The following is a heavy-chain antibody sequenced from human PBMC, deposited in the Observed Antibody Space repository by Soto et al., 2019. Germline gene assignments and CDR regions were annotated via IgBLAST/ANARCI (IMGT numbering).Heavy chain of an antibody. CDR3: ARSIVVVTAADY. CDR1: RYTFINYD. V-gene: IGHV1-8*01. J-gene: IGHJ4*02. D-gene: IGHD2-21*02. Sequence: ASVKVSCKASRYTFINYDINWVRQATGQGLEWMGWMNPKSANTGYAQNFQGRVTMTRNTSISTAYMELSSLRSEDTAVYYCARSIVVVTAADYWGQGTLVTVSS. CDR2: MNPKSANT.